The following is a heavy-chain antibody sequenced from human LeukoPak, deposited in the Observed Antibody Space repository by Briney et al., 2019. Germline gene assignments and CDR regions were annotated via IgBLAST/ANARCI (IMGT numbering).Heavy chain of an antibody. CDR2: IWYDGSNK. V-gene: IGHV3-33*01. CDR3: ARAGQQLVHDY. J-gene: IGHJ4*02. D-gene: IGHD6-13*01. CDR1: GFTFSSYG. Sequence: GGSLRLSCAASGFTFSSYGMHWVRQAPGKGLEGVAVIWYDGSNKYYADSVKGRFTISRDNSKNTLYLQMNSLRAEDTAVYYCARAGQQLVHDYWGQGTLVTVSS.